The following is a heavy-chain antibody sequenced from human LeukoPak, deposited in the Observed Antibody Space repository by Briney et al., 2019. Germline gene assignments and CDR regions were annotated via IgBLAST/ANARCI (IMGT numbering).Heavy chain of an antibody. CDR3: AGGLLGCRGGSCYPTDY. Sequence: GRSLRLSCAASGFTFDDYAMHWVRQAPGKGLEWVSGISWNSGSIGYADSVKGRFTISRDNAKNSLYLQMNSLRAEDTAVYYCAGGLLGCRGGSCYPTDYWGQGTPVTVSS. CDR1: GFTFDDYA. D-gene: IGHD2-15*01. V-gene: IGHV3-9*01. CDR2: ISWNSGSI. J-gene: IGHJ4*02.